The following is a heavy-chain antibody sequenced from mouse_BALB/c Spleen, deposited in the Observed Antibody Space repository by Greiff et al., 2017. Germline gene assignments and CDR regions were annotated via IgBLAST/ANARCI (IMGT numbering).Heavy chain of an antibody. CDR1: GFTFSDYY. Sequence: EVQLVESGGGLVKPGGSLKLSCAASGFTFSDYYMYWVRQTPEKRLEWVATISDGGSYTYYPDSVKGRFTISRDNAKNNLYLQMSSLKSEDTAMYYCAWDRDFGSGSWFAYWGQGTLVTVSA. V-gene: IGHV5-4*02. D-gene: IGHD1-1*01. CDR3: AWDRDFGSGSWFAY. J-gene: IGHJ3*01. CDR2: ISDGGSYT.